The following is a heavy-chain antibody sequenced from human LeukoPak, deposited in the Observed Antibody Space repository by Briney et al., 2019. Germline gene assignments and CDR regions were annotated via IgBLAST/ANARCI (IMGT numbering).Heavy chain of an antibody. CDR1: GYTFTSYD. J-gene: IGHJ4*02. D-gene: IGHD3-3*01. CDR2: MSPNSGNT. Sequence: GASVKVSCKASGYTFTSYDINWVRQATGQGLEWMGWMSPNSGNTGYAQKFQGRVTMTRNTSISTAYMELSSLRSEDTAVYYCVRTIFGVVIEDYWGQGTLVTVSS. CDR3: VRTIFGVVIEDY. V-gene: IGHV1-8*01.